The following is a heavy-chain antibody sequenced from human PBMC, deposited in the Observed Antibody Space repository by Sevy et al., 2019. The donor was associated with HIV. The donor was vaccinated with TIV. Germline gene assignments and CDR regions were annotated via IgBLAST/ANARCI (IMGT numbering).Heavy chain of an antibody. CDR3: ARAVDYYDSGGLYY. J-gene: IGHJ4*02. D-gene: IGHD3-22*01. Sequence: GESLKISCAASGFTFSDYDMKWVRQAPGKGLEWVSFISSRSSYIYYADSLKGRVTISRDNAYNSLFLQMHSLRAEDTAVYYCARAVDYYDSGGLYYWGQGALVTVSS. CDR1: GFTFSDYD. V-gene: IGHV3-21*05. CDR2: ISSRSSYI.